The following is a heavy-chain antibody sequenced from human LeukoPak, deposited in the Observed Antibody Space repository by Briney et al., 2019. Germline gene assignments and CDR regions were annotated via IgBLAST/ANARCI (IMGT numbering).Heavy chain of an antibody. CDR2: ISWNSGHI. D-gene: IGHD2-8*01. J-gene: IGHJ4*02. CDR1: GFNFDGCA. Sequence: PGGSLRLSCAASGFNFDGCAMHWVRQAPAKGPEWVSSISWNSGHIVYADSVKGRFTISRDNAKNSLYLQMDSLRGEDTALYYCVKEGSVCTNGICRYFDDWGQGTLVTVSS. CDR3: VKEGSVCTNGICRYFDD. V-gene: IGHV3-9*01.